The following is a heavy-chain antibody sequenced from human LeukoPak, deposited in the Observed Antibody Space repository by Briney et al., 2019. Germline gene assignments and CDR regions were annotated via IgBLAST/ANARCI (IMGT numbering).Heavy chain of an antibody. CDR3: AKDQSAVVAATFDY. J-gene: IGHJ4*02. D-gene: IGHD2-15*01. CDR1: GFTFSTYG. V-gene: IGHV3-30*02. CDR2: IRYDGRNK. Sequence: PGGSLRLSCAASGFTFSTYGMHWVRQAPGKGLEWVAFIRYDGRNKYYADSVKGRFTISRDNSKNTLYLQMNSLRAEDTAVYYCAKDQSAVVAATFDYWGQGTLVTVSS.